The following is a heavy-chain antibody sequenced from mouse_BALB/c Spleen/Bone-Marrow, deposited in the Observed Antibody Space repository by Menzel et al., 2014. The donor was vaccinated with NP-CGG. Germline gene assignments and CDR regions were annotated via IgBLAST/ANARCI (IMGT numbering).Heavy chain of an antibody. CDR3: ARERTGFDY. D-gene: IGHD4-1*01. CDR2: ISSGSSII. Sequence: DVKLVESGGGLVQPGGSRKLSCAASGFTFSYFGMHWVRQAPEKGLEWVAYISSGSSIIYYADTVKGRFTISRDNPKNTLFLQMTSLRSEDTAMYYCARERTGFDYWGQGTTLTVSS. J-gene: IGHJ2*01. CDR1: GFTFSYFG. V-gene: IGHV5-17*02.